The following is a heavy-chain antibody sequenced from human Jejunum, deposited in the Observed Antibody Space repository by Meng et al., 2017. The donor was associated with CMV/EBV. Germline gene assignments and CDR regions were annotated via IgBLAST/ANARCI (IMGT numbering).Heavy chain of an antibody. CDR3: ARSSGWMLDY. J-gene: IGHJ4*02. CDR2: VYSSGST. Sequence: QGRLQESGPGLLKPSETLSLTCTISGVAISHYYWTWIRQSPGKGLEWIGYVYSSGSTNYNPSLKSRITISLDASKNQFSLSLTSVTAADTAVYYCARSSGWMLDYWGQGTLVTVSS. CDR1: GVAISHYY. V-gene: IGHV4-59*01. D-gene: IGHD6-19*01.